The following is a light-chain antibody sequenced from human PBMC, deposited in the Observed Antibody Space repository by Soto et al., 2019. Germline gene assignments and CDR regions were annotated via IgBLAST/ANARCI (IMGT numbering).Light chain of an antibody. CDR1: QSVLYSSNNKNY. Sequence: DIVMTQSPDSLAVSLGERATINCKSSQSVLYSSNNKNYLAWYQQKQGQPPKVLIYWASTRESGVPDRFSGSGSGTDFTRTISSLQAEDVAVYYCQQYYSTPWTFGQGTKVEIK. CDR3: QQYYSTPWT. V-gene: IGKV4-1*01. J-gene: IGKJ1*01. CDR2: WAS.